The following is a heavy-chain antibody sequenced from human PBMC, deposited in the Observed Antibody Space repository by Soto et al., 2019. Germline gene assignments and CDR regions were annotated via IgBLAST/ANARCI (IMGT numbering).Heavy chain of an antibody. J-gene: IGHJ4*02. CDR2: SSDDGSST. V-gene: IGHV3-74*01. CDR1: GFTFSSYW. CDR3: ARGTVRDDDFWDD. Sequence: EVQLVESGGRLVQPGGSLRLSCAASGFTFSSYWMHWVRQVPGKGLVWVSRSSDDGSSTSYAESVRGRFIISRDNAKNTLYLQLKSLRAEDTAGYYCARGTVRDDDFWDDWGQGTLVAVSS. D-gene: IGHD4-17*01.